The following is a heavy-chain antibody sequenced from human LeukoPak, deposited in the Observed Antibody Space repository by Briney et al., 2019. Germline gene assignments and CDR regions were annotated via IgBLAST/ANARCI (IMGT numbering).Heavy chain of an antibody. CDR1: GYNFINYG. D-gene: IGHD5/OR15-5a*01. CDR2: ISATNGAT. CDR3: ARDVTVSVFDY. J-gene: IGHJ4*02. V-gene: IGHV1-18*01. Sequence: ASVKVSCKASGYNFINYGISRVRQAPGQGLEWVGWISATNGATDYAQKLQGRLTLTTDTSTSTAYMELRSLRSDDTAVYYCARDVTVSVFDYWGQGTLVTVSS.